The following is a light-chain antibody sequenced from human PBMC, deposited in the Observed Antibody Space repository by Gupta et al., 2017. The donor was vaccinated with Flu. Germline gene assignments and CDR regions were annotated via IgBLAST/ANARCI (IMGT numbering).Light chain of an antibody. Sequence: IQITQSPSSLSASVGDRVTITRRASQSISSYLNWYQQKPGRAPKLLIYAASSLQSGVPSRFSGSGSGTDFTLTISSMQPEEFATYACQKSYSTPYTFGQGTKLEIK. CDR1: QSISSY. V-gene: IGKV1-39*01. J-gene: IGKJ2*01. CDR2: AAS. CDR3: QKSYSTPYT.